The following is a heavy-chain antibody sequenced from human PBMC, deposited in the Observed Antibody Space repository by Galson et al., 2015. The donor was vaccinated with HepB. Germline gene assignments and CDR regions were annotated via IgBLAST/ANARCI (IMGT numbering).Heavy chain of an antibody. J-gene: IGHJ4*02. V-gene: IGHV4-39*01. Sequence: ETLSLTCTVSGGSISSSSYYWGWIRQPPGKGLEWIGSIYYSGSTYYNPSLKSRVTISVDTSKNQFSLKLSSVTAADTAVYYCARKIIAVAALIDYWGQGTLVTVSS. D-gene: IGHD6-19*01. CDR2: IYYSGST. CDR1: GGSISSSSYY. CDR3: ARKIIAVAALIDY.